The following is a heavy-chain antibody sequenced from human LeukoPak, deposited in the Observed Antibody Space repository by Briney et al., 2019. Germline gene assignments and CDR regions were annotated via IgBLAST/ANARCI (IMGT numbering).Heavy chain of an antibody. V-gene: IGHV1-3*03. CDR3: ARGCYYDSSGYYPRFASNWFDP. Sequence: VASVKVSCKASGYTFTSYAMHWVRQAPGQRLEWMGWINAGNGNTKYSQEFQGRVTITRDTSASTAYMELSSLRSEDMAVYYCARGCYYDSSGYYPRFASNWFDPWGQGTLVTVSS. CDR1: GYTFTSYA. CDR2: INAGNGNT. J-gene: IGHJ5*02. D-gene: IGHD3-22*01.